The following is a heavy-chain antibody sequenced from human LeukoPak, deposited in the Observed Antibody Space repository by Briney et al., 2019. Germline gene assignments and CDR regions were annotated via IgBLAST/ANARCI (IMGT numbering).Heavy chain of an antibody. CDR1: GYTWTGYY. CDR2: ISPNSGDT. Sequence: ASLKVSCKASGYTWTGYYMHWVRRAPGQGLDCMGWISPNSGDTKYAQKFQGRVTMTRDTSISTAYLALTTLRSDDSAVYYCARGDTEDTGTRPDAFDIWGQGTMVTVSS. D-gene: IGHD6-13*01. CDR3: ARGDTEDTGTRPDAFDI. V-gene: IGHV1-2*02. J-gene: IGHJ3*02.